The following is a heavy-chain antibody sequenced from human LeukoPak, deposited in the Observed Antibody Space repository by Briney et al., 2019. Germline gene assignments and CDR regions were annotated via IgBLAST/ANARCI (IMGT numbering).Heavy chain of an antibody. V-gene: IGHV1-2*02. D-gene: IGHD3-22*01. CDR1: GYTFTSYY. Sequence: ASVKVSCKASGYTFTSYYMHWVRQAPGQELEWMGWINPNSGGTNYAQKFQGRVTMTRNTSISTAYMELSSLRSEDTAVYYCARHYRGYYYDSSGLPPHYYYYYYMDVWGKGTTVTISS. J-gene: IGHJ6*03. CDR2: INPNSGGT. CDR3: ARHYRGYYYDSSGLPPHYYYYYYMDV.